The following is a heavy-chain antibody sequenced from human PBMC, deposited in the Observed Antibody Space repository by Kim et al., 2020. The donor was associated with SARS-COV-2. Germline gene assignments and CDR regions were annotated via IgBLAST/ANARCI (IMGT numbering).Heavy chain of an antibody. V-gene: IGHV1-2*02. D-gene: IGHD4-17*01. CDR2: INPNSGGT. CDR1: GYTFTGYY. Sequence: ASVKVSCKASGYTFTGYYMHWVRQAPGQGLEWMGWINPNSGGTNYAQKFQGRVTMTRDTSISTAYMELSRLRSDDTAVYYCARASRVTVTTPYYYYGRDVWGQGTTVTVSS. CDR3: ARASRVTVTTPYYYYGRDV. J-gene: IGHJ6*02.